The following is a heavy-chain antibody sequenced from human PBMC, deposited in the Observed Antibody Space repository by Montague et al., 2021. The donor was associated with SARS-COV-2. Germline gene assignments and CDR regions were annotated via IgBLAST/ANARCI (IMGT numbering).Heavy chain of an antibody. CDR3: ARGWEVVVTAAMARFDP. J-gene: IGHJ5*02. V-gene: IGHV4-39*01. Sequence: SETLSLTCTVSGGSISSSSYYWGWVRQPPGKGLEWIGSIYYSGSTYYXXXLKSRVTISVDTSKNQFSLKLSSVTAADTAVYYCARGWEVVVTAAMARFDPWGQGTLVTVSS. D-gene: IGHD2-2*01. CDR1: GGSISSSSYY. CDR2: IYYSGST.